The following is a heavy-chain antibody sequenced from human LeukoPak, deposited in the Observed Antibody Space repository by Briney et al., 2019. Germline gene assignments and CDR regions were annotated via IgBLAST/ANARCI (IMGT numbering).Heavy chain of an antibody. CDR1: GGSFSGYY. Sequence: ETLSLTCAVYGGSFSGYYWSWVRQAPGKGLEWVANIKQDGSEKYYVDSVKGRFTISRDNAKNSLYLQMNSLRAEDTAVYYCARGAVAGTYWGQGTLVTVSS. CDR3: ARGAVAGTY. V-gene: IGHV3-7*01. J-gene: IGHJ4*02. CDR2: IKQDGSEK. D-gene: IGHD6-19*01.